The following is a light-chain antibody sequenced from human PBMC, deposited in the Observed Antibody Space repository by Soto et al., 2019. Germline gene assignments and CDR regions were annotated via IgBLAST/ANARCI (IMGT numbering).Light chain of an antibody. CDR1: QSVSSSF. Sequence: EMVLTQSPGTLTLSPGERATLSCRASQSVSSSFLAWYQHKPGQAPRLLIFGASNRAAGIPDRFSGSRSGTDFTLTIGRLEPEDFAVYYCQLYGSSSITVGQGTRLEIK. CDR3: QLYGSSSIT. V-gene: IGKV3-20*01. CDR2: GAS. J-gene: IGKJ5*01.